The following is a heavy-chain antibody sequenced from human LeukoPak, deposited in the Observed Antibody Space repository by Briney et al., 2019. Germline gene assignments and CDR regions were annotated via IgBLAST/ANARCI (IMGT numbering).Heavy chain of an antibody. CDR3: ARLGSGVVNYFDY. CDR1: GGSISSSNW. D-gene: IGHD2/OR15-2a*01. V-gene: IGHV4-4*02. J-gene: IGHJ4*02. Sequence: SETLSLTCTVSGGSISSSNWWSWVRQPPGKGLEWIGEIYHSGSTNYNPSLKSRVTISVDKSKNQFSLKLSSVTAADTAVYYCARLGSGVVNYFDYWGQGTLVTVSS. CDR2: IYHSGST.